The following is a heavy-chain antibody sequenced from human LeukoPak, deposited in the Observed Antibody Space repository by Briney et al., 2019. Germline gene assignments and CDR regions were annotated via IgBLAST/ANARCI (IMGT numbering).Heavy chain of an antibody. V-gene: IGHV7-4-1*02. CDR3: ARAFQSLGGLSLPDY. J-gene: IGHJ4*02. CDR2: IHPSTGKP. D-gene: IGHD3-16*02. CDR1: GYMFTSYG. Sequence: ASVKVSCKASGYMFTSYGISWVRQAPGQGLEWMGWIHPSTGKPTYAQGFTGRFVFSLDTSVSTTYLQISSLKAEDTAVYYCARAFQSLGGLSLPDYWGQGTLVTVSS.